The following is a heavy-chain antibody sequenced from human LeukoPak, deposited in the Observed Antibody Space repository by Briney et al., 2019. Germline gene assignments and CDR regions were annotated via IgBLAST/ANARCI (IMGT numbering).Heavy chain of an antibody. J-gene: IGHJ4*02. CDR2: IYYSGTT. Sequence: SETLSLTCTVSGGSTSGYYWSWIRQPPGEGLEWIGYIYYSGTTDCSPSLRSRVTMSVDTSKSQFSLKLSSVTAADTAVYYCARMGAIAGASANPDHWGQGTLVTVSS. CDR3: ARMGAIAGASANPDH. D-gene: IGHD4/OR15-4a*01. V-gene: IGHV4-59*01. CDR1: GGSTSGYY.